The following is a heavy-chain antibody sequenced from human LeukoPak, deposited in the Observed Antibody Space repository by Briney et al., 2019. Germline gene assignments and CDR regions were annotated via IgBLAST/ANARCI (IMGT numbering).Heavy chain of an antibody. CDR1: GFTFSIYA. Sequence: PGGSLRLSCAASGFTFSIYAMSWVRQAPGRGLEWVSATSGSGGYTYYADSVKGRFTISRDNSKNTLYLQMNSLRAEDTAVYYCAKRSAESSGWFTGWGQGTLVTVSS. J-gene: IGHJ4*02. V-gene: IGHV3-23*01. D-gene: IGHD6-19*01. CDR2: TSGSGGYT. CDR3: AKRSAESSGWFTG.